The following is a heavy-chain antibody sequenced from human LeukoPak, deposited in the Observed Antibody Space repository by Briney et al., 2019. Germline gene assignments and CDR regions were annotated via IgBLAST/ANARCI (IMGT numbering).Heavy chain of an antibody. Sequence: GGSLRLSCAASGFTFSNAWMTWVRQAPGKGLESVGRIQSKTDGGATDYAAPLKGRFTISRDDSKNTLYLQMNSLKTEDTAVYYCARGKDRGYCSSVRCYEGIDSWGQGSLVSVSS. CDR1: GFTFSNAW. CDR3: ARGKDRGYCSSVRCYEGIDS. D-gene: IGHD2-2*01. J-gene: IGHJ4*02. CDR2: IQSKTDGGAT. V-gene: IGHV3-15*01.